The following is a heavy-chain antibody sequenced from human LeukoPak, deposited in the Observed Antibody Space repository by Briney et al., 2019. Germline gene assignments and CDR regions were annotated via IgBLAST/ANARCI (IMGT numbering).Heavy chain of an antibody. Sequence: ASVKVSCKASGYTFTSYAMHWVRQAPGQRLEWMGWINAGNGNTKYSQEFQGRVTITRDTSASTAYMELSRLRSDDTAVYYCARASGSYWWFDSWGQGTLVTVSS. D-gene: IGHD1-26*01. CDR2: INAGNGNT. CDR1: GYTFTSYA. J-gene: IGHJ5*01. CDR3: ARASGSYWWFDS. V-gene: IGHV1-3*01.